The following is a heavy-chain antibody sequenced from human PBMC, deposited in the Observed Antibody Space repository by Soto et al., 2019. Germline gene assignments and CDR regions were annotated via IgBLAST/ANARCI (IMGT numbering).Heavy chain of an antibody. J-gene: IGHJ4*02. CDR2: MNPNSGNT. CDR3: PRGQDRANLYYFDY. CDR1: GYTFTSYD. Sequence: QVQLVQSGAEVKKPGASVKVSCKASGYTFTSYDINWVRQATGQGLEWMGWMNPNSGNTGYAQKFQGRVTMTRNTSISTAYMALSSLRSEDTSVYYCPRGQDRANLYYFDYWGQGTLVTVSS. V-gene: IGHV1-8*01.